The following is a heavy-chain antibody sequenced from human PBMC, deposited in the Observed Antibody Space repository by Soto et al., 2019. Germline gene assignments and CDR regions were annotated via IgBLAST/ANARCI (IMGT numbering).Heavy chain of an antibody. CDR3: ARISGYDGDNWFDP. D-gene: IGHD5-12*01. CDR2: ISAYNGNT. V-gene: IGHV1-18*01. Sequence: ASVKVSCKASGYTFTSHGITWVRQAPGQGLEWMGWISAYNGNTNYAQKLQGRVTMTTDTSTSTAYMELRSLRSDDTAVYYCARISGYDGDNWFDPWGQGTLVTV. J-gene: IGHJ5*02. CDR1: GYTFTSHG.